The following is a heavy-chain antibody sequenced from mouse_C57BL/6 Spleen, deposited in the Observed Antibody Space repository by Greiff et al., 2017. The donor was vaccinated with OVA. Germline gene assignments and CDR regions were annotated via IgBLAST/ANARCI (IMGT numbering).Heavy chain of an antibody. D-gene: IGHD2-5*01. V-gene: IGHV1-53*01. CDR3: ARWSNYEAMDY. CDR2: INPSNGGT. Sequence: QVQLQQPGTELVKPGASVKLSCKASGYTFTSYWMHWVKQRPGQGLEWIGNINPSNGGTNYNEKFKSKATLTVDKSSSTAYMQLSSLTSEDSAVDCCARWSNYEAMDYWGQGTSVTVSS. CDR1: GYTFTSYW. J-gene: IGHJ4*01.